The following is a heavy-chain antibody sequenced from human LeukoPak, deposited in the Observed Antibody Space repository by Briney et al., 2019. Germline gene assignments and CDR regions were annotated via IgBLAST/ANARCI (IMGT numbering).Heavy chain of an antibody. CDR2: MNPNSGNT. D-gene: IGHD3-10*01. Sequence: ASVKVSCKASGYTFTSYDINWVRQATGQGLEWMGWMNPNSGNTGYAQEFQGRVTMTRNTSISTAYMELSSLRSEDTAVYYCAREYLVQGVIFYYYYMDVWGKGTTVTVSS. V-gene: IGHV1-8*01. CDR3: AREYLVQGVIFYYYYMDV. J-gene: IGHJ6*03. CDR1: GYTFTSYD.